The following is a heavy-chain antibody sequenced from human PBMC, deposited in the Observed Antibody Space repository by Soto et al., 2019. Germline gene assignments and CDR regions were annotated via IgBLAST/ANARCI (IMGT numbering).Heavy chain of an antibody. Sequence: SETLSLTCTVSGGSISSYYWSWIRQPPGKGLEWIGYIYYSGSTNYNPSLKSRVTISVDTSKNQFSLKLSSVTAADTAVYYCARVSDVLRFLEWLPSPFFDYWGQGTLVTVSS. CDR2: IYYSGST. V-gene: IGHV4-59*01. J-gene: IGHJ4*02. CDR1: GGSISSYY. D-gene: IGHD3-3*01. CDR3: ARVSDVLRFLEWLPSPFFDY.